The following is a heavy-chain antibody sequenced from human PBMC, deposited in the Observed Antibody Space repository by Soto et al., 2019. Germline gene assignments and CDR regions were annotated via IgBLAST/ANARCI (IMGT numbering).Heavy chain of an antibody. CDR1: GFTFSDHY. D-gene: IGHD6-13*01. CDR3: AKLTSSSWTIDY. J-gene: IGHJ4*02. V-gene: IGHV3-11*01. Sequence: QVQLVESGGGLVKPGGSLRLSCAAPGFTFSDHYMSWIRQAPGKGLEWVSYISSGGSTIYYADSVKGRFTIPRDNAKNSLYLQMNSLRAEDTAVYYCAKLTSSSWTIDYWGQGTLVTVSS. CDR2: ISSGGSTI.